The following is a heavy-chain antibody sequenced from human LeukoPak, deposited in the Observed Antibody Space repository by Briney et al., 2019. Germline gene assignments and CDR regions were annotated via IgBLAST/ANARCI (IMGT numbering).Heavy chain of an antibody. Sequence: SETLSLTCTVSGGSISSYYWSWIRQPPGKGLEWIGYIYYSGSTTYNPSLKSRVTISVDTSKNQFSLKLSSVTAADTAVYYCARHDYGDYVGLGAFDIWGQGTMVTVSS. D-gene: IGHD4-17*01. V-gene: IGHV4-59*08. CDR3: ARHDYGDYVGLGAFDI. CDR1: GGSISSYY. J-gene: IGHJ3*02. CDR2: IYYSGST.